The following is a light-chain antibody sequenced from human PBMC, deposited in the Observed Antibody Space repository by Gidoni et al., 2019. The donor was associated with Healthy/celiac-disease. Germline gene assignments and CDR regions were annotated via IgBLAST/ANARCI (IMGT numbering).Light chain of an antibody. J-gene: IGKJ4*01. Sequence: DIQMNQSPSSLSASVGDRVTITCQASQDISNYLHWYQQKPGKAPKLLIYDASNLETGVPSRFSGSGSGTDFTFTISSLQAEDIATYYCQQYDNLLLTFGGGTKVEIK. CDR3: QQYDNLLLT. CDR2: DAS. CDR1: QDISNY. V-gene: IGKV1-33*01.